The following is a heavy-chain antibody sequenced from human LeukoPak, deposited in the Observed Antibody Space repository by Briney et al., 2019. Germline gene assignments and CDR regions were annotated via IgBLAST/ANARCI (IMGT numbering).Heavy chain of an antibody. CDR3: ARVLRTMMDY. CDR1: GFTFSSYE. V-gene: IGHV3-53*01. CDR2: IYNGAT. D-gene: IGHD3-22*01. J-gene: IGHJ4*02. Sequence: PGGSLRLSCAASGFTFSSYEMSWVRQAPGKGLEWVSIIYNGATYYADSVKGRFTISRDSSKNTLYLQMNSLRAEDTAMYYCARVLRTMMDYWGQGTLVTVSS.